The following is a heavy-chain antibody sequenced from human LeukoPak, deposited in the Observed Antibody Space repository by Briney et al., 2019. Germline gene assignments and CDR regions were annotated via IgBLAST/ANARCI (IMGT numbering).Heavy chain of an antibody. V-gene: IGHV3-9*01. Sequence: GGSLRLSCAVSGFNFYDYAMHWVRQPPGKGLEWVSGISWNSGSIDYADSVKGRFTISRDNAKNSLYLQMNSLRVEDTAFYYCAKDNRRHYTSGPNPDSLHWGQGALVTVSS. CDR1: GFNFYDYA. CDR2: ISWNSGSI. CDR3: AKDNRRHYTSGPNPDSLH. D-gene: IGHD6-19*01. J-gene: IGHJ4*02.